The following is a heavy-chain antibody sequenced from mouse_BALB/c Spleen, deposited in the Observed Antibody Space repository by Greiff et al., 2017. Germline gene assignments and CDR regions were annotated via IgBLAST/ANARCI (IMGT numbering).Heavy chain of an antibody. CDR2: IWAGGST. Sequence: VQLQQSGPGLVAPSQCLSLTCTVSGFSFTSYGVHWVRQPPGKGLEWLGVIWAGGSTNYYSALMSRLSISKDNSKSQVFLKMNRLQTADTAMYYCARESGDFWYFDVWGAGTTGTVAA. CDR1: GFSFTSYG. CDR3: ARESGDFWYFDV. V-gene: IGHV2-9*02. D-gene: IGHD1-3*01. J-gene: IGHJ1*01.